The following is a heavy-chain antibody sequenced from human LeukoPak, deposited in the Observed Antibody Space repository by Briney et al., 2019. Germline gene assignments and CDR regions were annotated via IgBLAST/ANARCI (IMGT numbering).Heavy chain of an antibody. D-gene: IGHD3-22*01. J-gene: IGHJ6*03. Sequence: GGSLRLSCAASGFTFSSYEMNWVRQAPGKGLEWVSYISSSGSTIYYADSVKGRFTISRDNSKNTLYLQMGSLRAEDMAVYYCARGSSYYDSSGYYYGLSYYYYMDVWGKGTTVTVSS. CDR3: ARGSSYYDSSGYYYGLSYYYYMDV. CDR1: GFTFSSYE. V-gene: IGHV3-48*03. CDR2: ISSSGSTI.